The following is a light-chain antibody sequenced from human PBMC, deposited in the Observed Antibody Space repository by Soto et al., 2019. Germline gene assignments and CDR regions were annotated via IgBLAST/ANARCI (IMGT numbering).Light chain of an antibody. V-gene: IGKV3-20*01. J-gene: IGKJ4*01. CDR3: QQYGSSPLT. CDR2: GAS. CDR1: QSVSSSY. Sequence: EIVMTQSPGTLSLSPGERATLSCRASQSVSSSYLAWYQQKPGQAPSLLIYGASSRATGIPDRFSGSGSGTDFTLTISRLEPEDFAVYYCQQYGSSPLTFGGGTMVDIK.